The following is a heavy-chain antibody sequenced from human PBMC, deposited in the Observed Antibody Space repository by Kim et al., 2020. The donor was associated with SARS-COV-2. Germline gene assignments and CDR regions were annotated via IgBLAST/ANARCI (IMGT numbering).Heavy chain of an antibody. V-gene: IGHV3-23*01. CDR3: AKKALELRGWNDY. CDR1: GFTFSNYA. Sequence: GGSLRLSCAASGFTFSNYAMSWVRQAPGKGLEWVSAIIGNGESTYYADSVKGRFAISRDNSKNTLYLQMNSLRAEDTAIYYCAKKALELRGWNDYWGQGTLVTVSS. D-gene: IGHD1-7*01. J-gene: IGHJ4*02. CDR2: IIGNGEST.